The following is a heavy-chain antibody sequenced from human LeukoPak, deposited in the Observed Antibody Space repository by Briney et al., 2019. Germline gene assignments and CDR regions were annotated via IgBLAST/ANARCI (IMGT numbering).Heavy chain of an antibody. J-gene: IGHJ4*02. CDR3: AKDKMRWLQRGFDY. D-gene: IGHD5-24*01. Sequence: AGGSLRLSCAASGFSFDDYAMHWVRQAPGKGLEWVSGISWNSGSIGYADSVKGRFTISRDNAKNSLYLQMNSLRAGDAALYYCAKDKMRWLQRGFDYWGQGTLVTVSS. V-gene: IGHV3-9*01. CDR2: ISWNSGSI. CDR1: GFSFDDYA.